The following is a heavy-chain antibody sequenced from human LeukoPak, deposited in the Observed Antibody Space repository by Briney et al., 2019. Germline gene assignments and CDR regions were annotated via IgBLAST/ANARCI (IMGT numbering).Heavy chain of an antibody. D-gene: IGHD3-3*01. CDR1: GFTFSSYS. Sequence: GGSLRLSCAASGFTFSSYSMNWVRQAPGKGPEWVSYISSSSSTIYYADSVKGRFTISRDNAKNSLYLQMNSLRVEDTAVYYCAKGDHYDFWSGYYFDYWGQGTLVTVSS. CDR2: ISSSSSTI. V-gene: IGHV3-48*01. J-gene: IGHJ4*02. CDR3: AKGDHYDFWSGYYFDY.